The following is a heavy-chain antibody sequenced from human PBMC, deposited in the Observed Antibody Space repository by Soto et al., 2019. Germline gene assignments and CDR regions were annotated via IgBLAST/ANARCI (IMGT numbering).Heavy chain of an antibody. CDR2: IYYTGST. V-gene: IGHV4-31*03. D-gene: IGHD3-3*01. CDR3: ARVYDFWSGYGPFDY. Sequence: SETLSLTCTVSACYISSVGYYWAWIRQHPGEGPEWIGNIYYTGSTNYNPSHESRVTISLDTSKNQFSLELTSVTAADTAVYYCARVYDFWSGYGPFDYWGQGSLVTVSS. J-gene: IGHJ4*02. CDR1: ACYISSVGYY.